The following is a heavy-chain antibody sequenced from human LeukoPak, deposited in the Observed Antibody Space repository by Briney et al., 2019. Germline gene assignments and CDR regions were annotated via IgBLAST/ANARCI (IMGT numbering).Heavy chain of an antibody. CDR2: ISGSGGST. J-gene: IGHJ6*02. D-gene: IGHD6-19*01. V-gene: IGHV3-23*01. Sequence: PGGSLRLSCAASGFTFSSYAMSCVRQAPGKGLEWVSAISGSGGSTYYADSVKGRFTISRDNSKNTLYLQMNSLRAEDTAVYYCAKGRKQWLVPPIYYYYYGMDVWGQGITVTVSS. CDR1: GFTFSSYA. CDR3: AKGRKQWLVPPIYYYYYGMDV.